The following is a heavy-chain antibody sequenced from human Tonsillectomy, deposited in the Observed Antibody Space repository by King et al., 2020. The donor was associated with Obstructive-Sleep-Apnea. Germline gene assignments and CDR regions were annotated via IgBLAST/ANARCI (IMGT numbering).Heavy chain of an antibody. J-gene: IGHJ4*02. CDR2: ISYDGSYK. CDR3: ARVRGTYYDFWSGYESDLDY. CDR1: GFTFSSYA. V-gene: IGHV3-30*04. D-gene: IGHD3-3*01. Sequence: VQLVESGGGVVQPGRSLRLSCAASGFTFSSYAMHWVRQAPGKGLEWVAVISYDGSYKYYADSVKGRFTISRDNSKNTLYLQMNSLRAEDTAVYYCARVRGTYYDFWSGYESDLDYWGQGTLVTVSS.